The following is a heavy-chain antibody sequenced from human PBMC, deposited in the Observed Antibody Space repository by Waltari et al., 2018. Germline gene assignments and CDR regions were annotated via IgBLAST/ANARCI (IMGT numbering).Heavy chain of an antibody. CDR3: ARQDPKYQYAMAV. D-gene: IGHD2-2*01. CDR2: IYPDDPEI. Sequence: EVQLVQCGAEVKKTGESLKISCKDSGYNCITNRIGWVRQMPGRGLGWMGIIYPDDPEIRSSPSFQGQVTISADRSINTAYLEWRSLKASDTALYFCARQDPKYQYAMAVWGQGTSVTVS. J-gene: IGHJ6*02. V-gene: IGHV5-51*01. CDR1: GYNCITNR.